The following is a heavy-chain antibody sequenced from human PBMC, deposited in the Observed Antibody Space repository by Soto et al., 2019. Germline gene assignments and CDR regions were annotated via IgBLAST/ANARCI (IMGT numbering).Heavy chain of an antibody. D-gene: IGHD5-12*01. Sequence: GGSLRLSCSASGFTVSSNYMSWVRQAPGKGLEWVSVIYSGGSTYYADSVKGRFTISRDNSKNTLYLQMNSLRAEDTAVYYCARDRGGYSHGIDYWGQGTLVTVSS. CDR1: GFTVSSNY. J-gene: IGHJ4*02. CDR2: IYSGGST. CDR3: ARDRGGYSHGIDY. V-gene: IGHV3-53*01.